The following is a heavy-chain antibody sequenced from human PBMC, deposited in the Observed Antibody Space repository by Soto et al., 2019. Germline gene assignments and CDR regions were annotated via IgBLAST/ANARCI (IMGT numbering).Heavy chain of an antibody. Sequence: PSETLSLTCAVYGGSGGSFSGYYWSWIRQPPGKGLEWIGEINHSGSTNYNPSLKSRVTISVDTSKNQFSLKLSSVTAADTAVYYFARHNFDSRGYSHYYYGMDVGGQGTTVPVSS. D-gene: IGHD3-22*01. V-gene: IGHV4-34*01. CDR2: INHSGST. J-gene: IGHJ6*02. CDR1: GGSGGSFSGYY. CDR3: ARHNFDSRGYSHYYYGMDV.